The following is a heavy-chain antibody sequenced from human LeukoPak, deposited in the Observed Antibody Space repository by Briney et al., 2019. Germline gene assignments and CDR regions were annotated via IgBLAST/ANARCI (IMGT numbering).Heavy chain of an antibody. V-gene: IGHV3-72*01. CDR1: GFTFSDHF. CDR3: ARVSAITGATDALDF. J-gene: IGHJ3*01. Sequence: PGGSLRLSCAASGFTFSDHFMDWVRQAPGKGLEWVGRIRKIPNSYTTEYAASVKGRFTISRDDSKNSLYLQMNSLEAEDTGVYYCARVSAITGATDALDFWGQGAMVTVSS. D-gene: IGHD1-20*01. CDR2: IRKIPNSYTT.